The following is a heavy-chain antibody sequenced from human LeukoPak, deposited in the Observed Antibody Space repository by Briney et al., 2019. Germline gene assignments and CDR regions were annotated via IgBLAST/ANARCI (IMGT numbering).Heavy chain of an antibody. V-gene: IGHV4-4*02. J-gene: IGHJ4*02. CDR1: GGSISSSNW. Sequence: SETLSLTCAVSGGSISSSNWWSWVRQPPGKGLEWIGEIYHSGSTNYNPSLKSRVTISVDTSKNQFSLKLSSVTAADTAVYYCARGYYDSSGYYLSPFDYWGQGTLVTVSS. CDR3: ARGYYDSSGYYLSPFDY. D-gene: IGHD3-22*01. CDR2: IYHSGST.